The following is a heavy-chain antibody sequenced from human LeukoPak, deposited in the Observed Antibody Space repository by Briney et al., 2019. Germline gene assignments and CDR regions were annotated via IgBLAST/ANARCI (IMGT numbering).Heavy chain of an antibody. D-gene: IGHD2-2*02. CDR2: IYHSGST. CDR1: GGSISSGGYY. CDR3: ARDCSSTSCYSSGDY. J-gene: IGHJ4*02. Sequence: TSETLSLTYTVSGGSISSGGYYWSWIRQPPGKGLEWIGYIYHSGSTYYNPSLKSRVTISVDRSKNQFSLKLSSVTAADTAVYYCARDCSSTSCYSSGDYWGQGTLVTVSS. V-gene: IGHV4-30-2*01.